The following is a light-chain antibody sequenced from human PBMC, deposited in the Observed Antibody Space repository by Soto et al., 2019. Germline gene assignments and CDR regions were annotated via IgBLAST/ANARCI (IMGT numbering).Light chain of an antibody. J-gene: IGLJ1*01. V-gene: IGLV2-14*01. Sequence: QSVLTQTASVSGSPGQSITISCTGTSSDDALYRYVSWFQQHPGKAPKLLIYDVTKRPSGVPIRFSGSRSGKTASLTISGLQAEDEADYYCSSYTSSSTLFGTGTKVTVL. CDR3: SSYTSSSTL. CDR2: DVT. CDR1: SSDDALYRY.